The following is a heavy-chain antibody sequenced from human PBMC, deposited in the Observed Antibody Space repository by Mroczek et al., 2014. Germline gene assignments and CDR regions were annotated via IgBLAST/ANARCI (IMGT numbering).Heavy chain of an antibody. V-gene: IGHV4-61*02. Sequence: VQLLESGPGLVKPSQTLSLTCTVSGGSISSGSYYWSWIRQPAGKGLEWIGRIYTSGSTNYNPSLKSRVTISVDTSKNQFSLKLSSVTAADTAVYYCARTKSTGYSSGWFETVDYVGPGNPGHRLL. J-gene: IGHJ4*02. CDR2: IYTSGST. D-gene: IGHD6-19*01. CDR1: GGSISSGSYY. CDR3: ARTKSTGYSSGWFETVDY.